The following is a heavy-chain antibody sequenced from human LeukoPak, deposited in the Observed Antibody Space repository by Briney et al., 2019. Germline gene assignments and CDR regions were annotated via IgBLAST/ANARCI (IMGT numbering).Heavy chain of an antibody. V-gene: IGHV7-4-1*02. Sequence: ASVTVSFKASGYTFTIYAMNWVRQAPGQGLEWMGWINTNTGNPTYGQGFTGRFVFSLDTSVSTAYLQISSLKAEDTAVYYCARELCVRGSGSYCPFDYWGQGTLVTVSS. CDR3: ARELCVRGSGSYCPFDY. CDR1: GYTFTIYA. CDR2: INTNTGNP. D-gene: IGHD3-10*01. J-gene: IGHJ4*02.